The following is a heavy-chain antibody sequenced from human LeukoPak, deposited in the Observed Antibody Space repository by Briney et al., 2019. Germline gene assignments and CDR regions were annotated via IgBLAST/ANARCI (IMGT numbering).Heavy chain of an antibody. Sequence: ASVKVSCKASGYTLTSYGISWVRQAPGQGLEWMGWISAYNGNTNYAQKLQGRVTMTTDTSTSTAYMELRSLRSDDTAVYYCARDIGDIVVVPAAVNDAFDIWGQGTMVTVSS. CDR1: GYTLTSYG. V-gene: IGHV1-18*01. J-gene: IGHJ3*02. CDR2: ISAYNGNT. CDR3: ARDIGDIVVVPAAVNDAFDI. D-gene: IGHD2-2*01.